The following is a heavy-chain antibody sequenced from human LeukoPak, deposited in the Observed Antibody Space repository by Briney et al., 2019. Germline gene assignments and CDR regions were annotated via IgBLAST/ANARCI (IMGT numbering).Heavy chain of an antibody. CDR3: EGYSYGREAFDI. Sequence: SETLSLTCAVSGDFISTTSWWNWVRQPPGKGLEWIGDIHYSGSTYYNPSLKSRVTISVDTSKNQFSLKLSSVTAADTAVYYCEGYSYGREAFDIWGQGTMVTVSS. CDR2: IHYSGST. J-gene: IGHJ3*02. D-gene: IGHD5-18*01. CDR1: GDFISTTSW. V-gene: IGHV4-4*02.